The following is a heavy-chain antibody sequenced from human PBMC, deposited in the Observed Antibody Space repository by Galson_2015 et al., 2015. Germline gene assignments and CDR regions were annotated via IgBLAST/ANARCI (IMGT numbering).Heavy chain of an antibody. Sequence: PALVKPTQTLTLTCTFSGFSLSTSGVGVGWIRQPPGKALEWLALIYWDDDKRYSPSLKSRLTITKDTSKNQVVLTMTNMDPVDTATYYCAHNGLYQLPRGSYYYYGMDVWGQGTTVTVSS. CDR2: IYWDDDK. CDR3: AHNGLYQLPRGSYYYYGMDV. D-gene: IGHD2-2*01. J-gene: IGHJ6*02. V-gene: IGHV2-5*02. CDR1: GFSLSTSGVG.